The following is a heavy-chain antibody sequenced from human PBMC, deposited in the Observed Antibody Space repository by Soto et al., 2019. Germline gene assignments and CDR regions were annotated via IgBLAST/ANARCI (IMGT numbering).Heavy chain of an antibody. Sequence: PXESLKISCKGSGYSFTSYWISWVRQMPGKGLEWMGRIDPSDSYTNYSPSFQGHVTISADKSISTAYLQWSSLKASDTAMYYCASSGFWSGYYDYGMDVWGQGATVTVSS. CDR3: ASSGFWSGYYDYGMDV. V-gene: IGHV5-10-1*01. J-gene: IGHJ6*02. D-gene: IGHD3-3*01. CDR2: IDPSDSYT. CDR1: GYSFTSYW.